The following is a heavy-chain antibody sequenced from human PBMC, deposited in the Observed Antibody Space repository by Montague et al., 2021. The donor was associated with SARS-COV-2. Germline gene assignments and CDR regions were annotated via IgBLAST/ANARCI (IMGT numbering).Heavy chain of an antibody. CDR2: INHSGST. D-gene: IGHD2-2*01. J-gene: IGHJ6*02. Sequence: SETLSLTCAVYGGSFSGYYWSWIRQPPGKGLEWIGEINHSGSTNYNPSLKSRVTISVDTSKSQFSLNMSSVTAADTAVYYCARVRAVPAAMRNVTLGRSYYGMDVWGQGTTVTVSS. V-gene: IGHV4-34*01. CDR1: GGSFSGYY. CDR3: ARVRAVPAAMRNVTLGRSYYGMDV.